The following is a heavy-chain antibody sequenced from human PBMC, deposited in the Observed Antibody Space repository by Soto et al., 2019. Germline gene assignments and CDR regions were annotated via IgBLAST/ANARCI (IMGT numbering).Heavy chain of an antibody. CDR3: ARRARFVPDVTRYFDL. J-gene: IGHJ2*01. D-gene: IGHD3-10*01. Sequence: QLHLQESGPGLVKPSETLSLTCTVSGGAIRSCSYYWGWIRQSPGKELEWLGRVYYSGSTQYKPSIKTRGPIDEDPSKNLISMKLGTVTAADTGVYYCARRARFVPDVTRYFDLWGRGTLVTVSS. CDR2: VYYSGST. V-gene: IGHV4-39*01. CDR1: GGAIRSCSYY.